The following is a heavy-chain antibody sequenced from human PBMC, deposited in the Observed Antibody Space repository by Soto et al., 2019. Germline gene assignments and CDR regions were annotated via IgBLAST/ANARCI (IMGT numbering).Heavy chain of an antibody. CDR1: GYTFTDFG. CDR2: ISAYNGNT. D-gene: IGHD7-27*01. V-gene: IGHV1-18*01. J-gene: IGHJ4*02. Sequence: QGQLVQSGAEVKKPGASVKVSCKASGYTFTDFGISWVRQAPGQGLEWMGWISAYNGNTNYAHKVQDRVTMTTDTSTNTAYMELRNLTPDDTAVYFCARDSGTLGNWAYFLDYWGQGTLVTVSS. CDR3: ARDSGTLGNWAYFLDY.